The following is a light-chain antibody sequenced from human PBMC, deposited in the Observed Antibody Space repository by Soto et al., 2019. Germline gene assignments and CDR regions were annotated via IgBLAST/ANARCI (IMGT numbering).Light chain of an antibody. CDR2: EDN. J-gene: IGLJ3*02. CDR3: QSYDSSINWV. V-gene: IGLV6-57*01. Sequence: NFMLTQPHSVSESPGKTVTISCTRSSGSIASNYVQWYQQRPGSSPTTVIYEDNQRPSGGPDRFSGSIDSSSNSASLTISGLKTEDEAYYYCQSYDSSINWVFGGGTKLTVL. CDR1: SGSIASNY.